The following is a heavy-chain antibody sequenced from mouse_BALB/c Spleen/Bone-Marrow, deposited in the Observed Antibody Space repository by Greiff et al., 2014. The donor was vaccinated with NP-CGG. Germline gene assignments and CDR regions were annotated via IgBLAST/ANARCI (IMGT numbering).Heavy chain of an antibody. V-gene: IGHV14-3*02. CDR1: GFNIKDTY. Sequence: EVKLLESGAELVKPGASVKLSCTASGFNIKDTYMHWVKQRPEQGLEWIGRIDPANGNTKYDPKFQGKATITADTSSNTAYLQLSSLTSEDTAVYYCAGGGTTATWYFDVWGAGTTVTVSS. CDR2: IDPANGNT. CDR3: AGGGTTATWYFDV. D-gene: IGHD1-2*01. J-gene: IGHJ1*01.